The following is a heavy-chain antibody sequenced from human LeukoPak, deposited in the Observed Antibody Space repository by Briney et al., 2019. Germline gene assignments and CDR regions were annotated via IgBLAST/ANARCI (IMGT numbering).Heavy chain of an antibody. D-gene: IGHD6-25*01. V-gene: IGHV4-59*01. CDR3: ARVRDSSGWFDP. J-gene: IGHJ5*02. CDR1: GGSISSYY. Sequence: PSETLSLTCTVSGGSISSYYWSWIRQPPGKGLEWTGYIYYSGSTNYNPSLKSRVTISVDTSKNQFSLKLSSVTAADTAVYYCARVRDSSGWFDPWGQGTLVTVSS. CDR2: IYYSGST.